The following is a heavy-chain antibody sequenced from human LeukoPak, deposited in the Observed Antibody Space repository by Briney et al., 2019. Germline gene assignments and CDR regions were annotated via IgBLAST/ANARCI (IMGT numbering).Heavy chain of an antibody. Sequence: HSGGSLRLSCAASGFTFSSYSMNWVRQAPGKGLEWVSYISSSSSTICYADSVKGRFTISRDNAKNSLYLQMNSLRAEDTAVYYCARDKPPRPEEYWYFDLWGRGTLVTVSS. CDR2: ISSSSSTI. CDR3: ARDKPPRPEEYWYFDL. CDR1: GFTFSSYS. J-gene: IGHJ2*01. V-gene: IGHV3-48*01.